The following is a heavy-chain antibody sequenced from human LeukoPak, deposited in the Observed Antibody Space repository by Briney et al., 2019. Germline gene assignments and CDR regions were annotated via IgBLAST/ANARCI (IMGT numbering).Heavy chain of an antibody. CDR3: ARGGGPEYFQH. J-gene: IGHJ1*01. CDR2: IYYSGST. Sequence: SSETLSLTCTVSGGSISSYYWSWIRQPPGKGLEWIGYIYYSGSTNYNPSLKGRVTISVDTSKNQFSLKLSSVTAADTAVYYCARGGGPEYFQHWGQGTLVTVSS. V-gene: IGHV4-59*01. D-gene: IGHD2-15*01. CDR1: GGSISSYY.